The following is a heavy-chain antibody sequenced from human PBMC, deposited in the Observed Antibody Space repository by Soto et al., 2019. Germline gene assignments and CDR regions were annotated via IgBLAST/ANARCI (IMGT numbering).Heavy chain of an antibody. J-gene: IGHJ4*01. CDR3: AKDVGQWVETFDY. V-gene: IGHV3-74*01. CDR2: TNSDESSI. CDR1: GFTFSSYW. Sequence: GGSLRLSCAASGFTFSSYWMHWVRQVPGKGLVWVARTNSDESSIAYADSVKGRFTISRDNSKNTLLLQMNSLGAEDTAVYYCAKDVGQWVETFDYWGHGTLVTVSS. D-gene: IGHD6-19*01.